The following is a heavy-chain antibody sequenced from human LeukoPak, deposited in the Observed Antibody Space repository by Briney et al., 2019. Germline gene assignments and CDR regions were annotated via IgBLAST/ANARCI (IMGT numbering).Heavy chain of an antibody. CDR3: ARETTLTGYSSGLGFNY. CDR1: GYSISSGYY. CDR2: IYHSGST. Sequence: SETLSLTCTVSGYSISSGYYWGWIRQPPGKGLEWIGSIYHSGSTYYNPSLKSRVTISLDTSNNQFSLKLNSVTAADTAVYYCARETTLTGYSSGLGFNYWGQGTLVTVSS. V-gene: IGHV4-38-2*02. J-gene: IGHJ4*02. D-gene: IGHD6-19*01.